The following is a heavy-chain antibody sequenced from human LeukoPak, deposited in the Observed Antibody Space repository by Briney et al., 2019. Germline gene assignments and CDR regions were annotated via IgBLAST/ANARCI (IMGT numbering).Heavy chain of an antibody. V-gene: IGHV3-23*01. J-gene: IGHJ4*02. CDR3: AKYGFMVRGVIPSYYFDY. CDR1: GFTFSSYA. Sequence: PGGSLRLSCAASGFTFSSYAMSWVRQAPGKGLEWVSAISGSGGSTYYADSVKGRFTISRDNSKNTLYLQMNSLRAEDTAVYYCAKYGFMVRGVIPSYYFDYWGQGTLVTVSS. CDR2: ISGSGGST. D-gene: IGHD3-10*01.